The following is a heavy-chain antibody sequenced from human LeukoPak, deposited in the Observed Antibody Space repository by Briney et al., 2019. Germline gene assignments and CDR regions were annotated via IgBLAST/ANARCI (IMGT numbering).Heavy chain of an antibody. J-gene: IGHJ5*02. Sequence: PGGSLRLSCAASGFTVSSNYMSWVRQAPGKGLEWVSVIYSGGSTHYADSVKGRFTISRDNSKNTLYLQMNSLRAEDTAVYYCARVKGYYDSSGYYSDWFDPWGQGTLVTVSS. CDR1: GFTVSSNY. D-gene: IGHD3-22*01. CDR2: IYSGGST. V-gene: IGHV3-53*01. CDR3: ARVKGYYDSSGYYSDWFDP.